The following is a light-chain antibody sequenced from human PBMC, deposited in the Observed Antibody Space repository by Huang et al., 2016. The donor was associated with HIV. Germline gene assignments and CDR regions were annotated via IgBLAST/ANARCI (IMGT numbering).Light chain of an antibody. CDR3: QQSYSTPYT. V-gene: IGKV1-39*01. Sequence: DIQMTQSPSSLSAAVGDRVTISCRATQSISSYLNWYQQIPGEAPNLLIYAASALQGGVPSRFSGSGSGTDFTLTISSLQPEDFATYYCQQSYSTPYTFGQGTKLEIK. CDR2: AAS. J-gene: IGKJ2*01. CDR1: QSISSY.